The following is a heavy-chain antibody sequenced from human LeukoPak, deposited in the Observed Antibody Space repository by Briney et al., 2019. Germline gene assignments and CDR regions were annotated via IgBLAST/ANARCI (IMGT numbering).Heavy chain of an antibody. D-gene: IGHD2/OR15-2a*01. CDR3: AREYPADAFDI. CDR2: MNPNSGNT. Sequence: ASVKVSCKASGYTFTSYDINWVRQATGQGLEWMGWMNPNSGNTGYAQKFQGRVTMTRNSYIRTAYVELRSLRSEDTAVYYCAREYPADAFDIWGQGTMVTVSS. V-gene: IGHV1-8*01. J-gene: IGHJ3*02. CDR1: GYTFTSYD.